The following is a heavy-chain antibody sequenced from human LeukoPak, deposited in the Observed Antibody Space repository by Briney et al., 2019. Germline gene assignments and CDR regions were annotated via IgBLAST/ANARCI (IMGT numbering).Heavy chain of an antibody. Sequence: SETLSLTCTVSGGSISSYYWSWIRQPPGKGLEWIGYIYYSGSTNYNPSLKSRVTISVDTSKNQFSLKLSSVTAADTAVYYCASTRYSSSWRPYYYYYMDVWGKGTTVTVSS. J-gene: IGHJ6*03. CDR3: ASTRYSSSWRPYYYYYMDV. CDR2: IYYSGST. V-gene: IGHV4-59*01. D-gene: IGHD6-13*01. CDR1: GGSISSYY.